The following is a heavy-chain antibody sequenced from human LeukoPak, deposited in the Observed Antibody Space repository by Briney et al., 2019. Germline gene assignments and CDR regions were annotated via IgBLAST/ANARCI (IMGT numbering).Heavy chain of an antibody. CDR2: INPSGGST. Sequence: GASVKVSCKASGYTFTSYYMHWVRQAPGQGLEWMGIINPSGGSTSYAQKFQGRVTMTRDTSTSTVYMELSSLRSEDTAVYYCARVASPGSAPYYYYGMGVWGQGTTVTVSS. CDR1: GYTFTSYY. D-gene: IGHD3-10*01. CDR3: ARVASPGSAPYYYYGMGV. V-gene: IGHV1-46*01. J-gene: IGHJ6*02.